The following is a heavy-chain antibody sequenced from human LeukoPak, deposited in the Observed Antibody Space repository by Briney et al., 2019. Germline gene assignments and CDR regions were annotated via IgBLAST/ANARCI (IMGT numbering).Heavy chain of an antibody. D-gene: IGHD6-13*01. CDR3: ATVAAAGTHGAFDI. J-gene: IGHJ3*02. Sequence: PSETLSLTCSVSGDSISSNLYYWGCIRQPPGRGLECIGGIFYSGSAYYNPSLKSRVTISVDTSKTQFSLKLSSVTAADTAVYYCATVAAAGTHGAFDIWGQGTMVTVSS. CDR1: GDSISSNLYY. V-gene: IGHV4-39*07. CDR2: IFYSGSA.